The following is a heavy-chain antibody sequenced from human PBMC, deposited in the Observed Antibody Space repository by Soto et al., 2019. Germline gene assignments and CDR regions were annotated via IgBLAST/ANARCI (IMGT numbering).Heavy chain of an antibody. D-gene: IGHD4-17*01. CDR1: GYTFTTYG. V-gene: IGHV1-18*04. CDR2: ISAYSGNT. J-gene: IGHJ4*01. Sequence: QVQLVQSGAEVKKPGASVKVSRKASGYTFTTYGITWVRQAPGQGLEWTGWISAYSGNTNYAQKLQGRLTVTTDTSTNTAYMDLRSLRSDDTAVYYCARVVKAGDYGDYGRYYFDYWGHGTLVTVSS. CDR3: ARVVKAGDYGDYGRYYFDY.